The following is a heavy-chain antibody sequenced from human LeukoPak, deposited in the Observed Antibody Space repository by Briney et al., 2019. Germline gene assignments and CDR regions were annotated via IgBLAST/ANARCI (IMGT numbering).Heavy chain of an antibody. V-gene: IGHV4-34*01. Sequence: SETLSLTCAVYGGSFSGYYWSWVRQPPGQGLEWIGEINHSGSTNYNPSLKSRVTISVDTSKTQFSLKLTSVTAADTAVYYCARHTRVRDGYNLYCFDPWGQGTLVTVSS. CDR1: GGSFSGYY. CDR2: INHSGST. CDR3: ARHTRVRDGYNLYCFDP. D-gene: IGHD5-24*01. J-gene: IGHJ5*02.